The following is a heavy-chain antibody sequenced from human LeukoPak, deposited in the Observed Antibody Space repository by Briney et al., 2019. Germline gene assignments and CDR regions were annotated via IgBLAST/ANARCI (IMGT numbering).Heavy chain of an antibody. Sequence: GDSLKISCRGSGYSFTSDWIGWVRQMPGKGLEWMGMIYPGDSNTKYSPSFQGQVTISADKSISTAYLQWSSLKAADTAMYYCARYYYGGSGYYSVDYWGQGTLVTVSS. J-gene: IGHJ4*02. CDR3: ARYYYGGSGYYSVDY. D-gene: IGHD3-22*01. CDR2: IYPGDSNT. CDR1: GYSFTSDW. V-gene: IGHV5-51*01.